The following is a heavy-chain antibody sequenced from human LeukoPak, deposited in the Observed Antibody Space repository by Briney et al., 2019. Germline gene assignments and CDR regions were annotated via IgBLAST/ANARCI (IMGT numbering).Heavy chain of an antibody. D-gene: IGHD4-23*01. J-gene: IGHJ4*02. CDR3: ARGGNLDY. Sequence: PGGSLRLSCAASGFTFSSYAFCWVRRGPGKGLEWVSIVSGSGGSTYYAESVKGRFTISRDNSKNTLFLQMNSLRAEDTAVYYCARGGNLDYWGQGTLV. V-gene: IGHV3-23*01. CDR2: VSGSGGST. CDR1: GFTFSSYA.